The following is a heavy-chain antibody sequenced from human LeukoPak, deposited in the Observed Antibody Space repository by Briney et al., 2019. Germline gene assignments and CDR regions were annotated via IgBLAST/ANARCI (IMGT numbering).Heavy chain of an antibody. V-gene: IGHV3-23*01. Sequence: GGSLRLSCAASGFTFSSYAMSWVRQAPGKGLEWVSAISGSVGSTYYADSVKGRFTISRDNSKNTLYLQMNSLRAEDTAVYYCAKDLDSSGWYYYWGQGTLVTVSS. CDR1: GFTFSSYA. CDR2: ISGSVGST. J-gene: IGHJ4*02. CDR3: AKDLDSSGWYYY. D-gene: IGHD6-19*01.